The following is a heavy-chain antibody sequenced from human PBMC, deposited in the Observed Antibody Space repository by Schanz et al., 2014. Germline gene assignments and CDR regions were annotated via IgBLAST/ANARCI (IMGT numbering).Heavy chain of an antibody. CDR3: ARFLARYHYYGVDV. CDR2: ISGSSIHT. J-gene: IGHJ6*02. CDR1: GFTFSDYY. D-gene: IGHD3-3*01. V-gene: IGHV3-11*05. Sequence: QVYLVESGGDLVKPGGSLRLSCAASGFTFSDYYMAWIRQAPGKGLEWVSHISGSSIHTNYADSVKGRFSISRDNGETSVYLQINSLRVEDTAVYYCARFLARYHYYGVDVWGQGTTVIVSS.